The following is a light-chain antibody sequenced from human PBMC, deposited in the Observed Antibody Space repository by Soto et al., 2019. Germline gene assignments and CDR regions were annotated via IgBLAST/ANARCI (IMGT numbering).Light chain of an antibody. Sequence: EIVMTQSPATLSVSPGERATLSCRASQSVSSNLAWYQQKPGQAPRVLIYGASTRATGIPARCSGSGSGTEFTLTISSLQYEDFAVYYCQQYNNWPPLTFGGGTKVEIK. CDR1: QSVSSN. CDR3: QQYNNWPPLT. J-gene: IGKJ4*01. CDR2: GAS. V-gene: IGKV3-15*01.